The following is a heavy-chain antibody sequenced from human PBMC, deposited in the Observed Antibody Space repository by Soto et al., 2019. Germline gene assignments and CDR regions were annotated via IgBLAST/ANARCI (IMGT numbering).Heavy chain of an antibody. CDR1: GFTFSSYA. D-gene: IGHD2-2*01. J-gene: IGHJ5*02. CDR2: ISGSGGST. Sequence: HPGGSLRLSCAASGFTFSSYAMSWVRQAPGKGLEWVSAISGSGGSTYYADSVKGRFTISRDNSKNTLYLQMNSLRAEDTAVYYCAKAARRPIVVVPAALGWFDPWGQGTLVTVSS. CDR3: AKAARRPIVVVPAALGWFDP. V-gene: IGHV3-23*01.